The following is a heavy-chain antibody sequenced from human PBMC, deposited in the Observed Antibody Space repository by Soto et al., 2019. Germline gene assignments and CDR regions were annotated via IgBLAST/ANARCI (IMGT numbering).Heavy chain of an antibody. Sequence: SVKVSCKASGGTFSSYTISWVRQAPGQGLEWMGRIIPILGIANYAQKLQGRVTMTTDTSTSTAYMELRSLRSDDTAVYYCARTDITIFGVVIITTRGWFDPWGQGTLVTVSS. V-gene: IGHV1-69*02. CDR2: IIPILGIA. D-gene: IGHD3-3*01. CDR1: GGTFSSYT. J-gene: IGHJ5*02. CDR3: ARTDITIFGVVIITTRGWFDP.